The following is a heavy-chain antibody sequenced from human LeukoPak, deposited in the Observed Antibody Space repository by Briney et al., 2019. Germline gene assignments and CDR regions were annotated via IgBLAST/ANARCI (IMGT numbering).Heavy chain of an antibody. J-gene: IGHJ4*02. V-gene: IGHV1-2*02. D-gene: IGHD5-18*01. CDR1: GYTFTGYY. Sequence: GASVKVSCKASGYTFTGYYMYWVRQAPGQGPEWMGWINPNRGGTNYAQKFQGRVTMTRNTSISTAYMELSSLRFEDTAVYYCARASRGYSYGEPFFDYWGQGTLVTVSS. CDR3: ARASRGYSYGEPFFDY. CDR2: INPNRGGT.